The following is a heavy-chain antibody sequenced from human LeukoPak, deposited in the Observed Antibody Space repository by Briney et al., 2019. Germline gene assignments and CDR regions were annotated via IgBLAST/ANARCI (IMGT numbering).Heavy chain of an antibody. Sequence: SETLSLTCTVSGGTISSSSYYWGWLRQPPGKGLEWIGSIYYSGSTYYNPSLKSRVTISVDTSKNQFSPKLSSVTAADTAVYYCARHLGQYARGDYYYYYMDVWGKGTTVTFSS. CDR2: IYYSGST. J-gene: IGHJ6*03. CDR1: GGTISSSSYY. V-gene: IGHV4-39*01. CDR3: ARHLGQYARGDYYYYYMDV. D-gene: IGHD2-8*01.